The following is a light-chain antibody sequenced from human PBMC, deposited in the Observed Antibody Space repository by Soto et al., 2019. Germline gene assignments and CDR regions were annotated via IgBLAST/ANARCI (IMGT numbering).Light chain of an antibody. CDR2: DAS. V-gene: IGKV1-13*02. CDR1: QGISSA. Sequence: AIQLTQSPSSLSASVGDRVTITCRASQGISSALAWYQQKPGKAPKLLIYDASSLESGVPSRFSGSGTGKDFTLTISNLHPEDFATFYWQQFNSYPPFTFGPGTKVDIK. CDR3: QQFNSYPPFT. J-gene: IGKJ3*01.